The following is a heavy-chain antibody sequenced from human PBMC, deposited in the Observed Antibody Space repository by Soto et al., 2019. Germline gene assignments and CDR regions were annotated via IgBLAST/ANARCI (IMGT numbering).Heavy chain of an antibody. CDR1: GFSFSDYG. J-gene: IGHJ4*02. V-gene: IGHV3-21*01. CDR3: ARHDVKGSSWYSFLDY. Sequence: EVQLVESGGGLVKPGGSLRLSCAASGFSFSDYGMNWVRQAPGKGLEWVSSISSSSSYRNYADSVKGRFTISRDNAENSLFLQLSSLRDEDTAVYYCARHDVKGSSWYSFLDYWGLGTLVTVSS. CDR2: ISSSSSYR. D-gene: IGHD6-13*01.